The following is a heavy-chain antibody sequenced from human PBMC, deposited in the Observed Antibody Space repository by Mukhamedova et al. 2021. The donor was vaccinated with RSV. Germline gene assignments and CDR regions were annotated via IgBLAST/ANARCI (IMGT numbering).Heavy chain of an antibody. V-gene: IGHV3-53*01. Sequence: VIYSGGSTYYAASVKGRFTISRDNSQNTLYPQMNSLRAEDTAVYFCARAPAVVSAFDYWGQGTLVTVSS. D-gene: IGHD4-23*01. CDR3: ARAPAVVSAFDY. CDR2: IYSGGST. J-gene: IGHJ4*02.